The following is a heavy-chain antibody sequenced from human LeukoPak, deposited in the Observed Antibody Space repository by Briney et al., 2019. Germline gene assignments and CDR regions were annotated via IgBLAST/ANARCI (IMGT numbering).Heavy chain of an antibody. J-gene: IGHJ6*02. CDR2: IYYSGST. Sequence: SQTLSLTCTVSGGSVSSSSYYWGWIRHPPGKGQDWIGSIYYSGSTYYNPSLKSRVTISVDTSKNQFSLKLSSVTAADTAVYYCARVPTTTVTPYYYGMDVWGQGTTVTVSS. CDR1: GGSVSSSSYY. CDR3: ARVPTTTVTPYYYGMDV. V-gene: IGHV4-39*01. D-gene: IGHD4-17*01.